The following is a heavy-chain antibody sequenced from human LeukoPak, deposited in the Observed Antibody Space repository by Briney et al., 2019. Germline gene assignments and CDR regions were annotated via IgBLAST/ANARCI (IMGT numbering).Heavy chain of an antibody. J-gene: IGHJ6*03. CDR2: IYYSVST. Sequence: GSLRLSCAASGFTFSSYSMNWIRQPPGKGLEWIGSIYYSVSTYYNPSLKSRVTVSVDTSKNQFSLKLSSVTAADTAVYYCARRPYYYDTSTYWGSYYYYYMDVWGAGTTVTISS. D-gene: IGHD3-22*01. CDR3: ARRPYYYDTSTYWGSYYYYYMDV. V-gene: IGHV4-59*04. CDR1: GFTFSSYS.